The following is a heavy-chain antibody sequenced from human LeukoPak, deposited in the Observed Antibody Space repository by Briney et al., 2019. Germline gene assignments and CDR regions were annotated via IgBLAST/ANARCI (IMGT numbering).Heavy chain of an antibody. CDR2: INTNTGNP. J-gene: IGHJ6*03. CDR3: ARRLGGSGWPENYYYYYMDV. CDR1: GYTFTSYA. D-gene: IGHD6-19*01. Sequence: ASSKVSCKASGYTFTSYAMNWVRQAPGQGLEWMGWINTNTGNPTYAQGFTGRFVFSLDTSVSTAYLQISSLKAEDTAVYYCARRLGGSGWPENYYYYYMDVWGKGTTVTVSS. V-gene: IGHV7-4-1*02.